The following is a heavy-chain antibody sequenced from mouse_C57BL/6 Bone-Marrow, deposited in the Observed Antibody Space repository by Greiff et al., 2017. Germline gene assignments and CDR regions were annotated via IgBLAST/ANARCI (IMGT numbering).Heavy chain of an antibody. CDR1: GYTFTNYW. Sequence: QVQLQQSGAELVRPGTSVKMSCKASGYTFTNYWIGWAKQRPGHGLEWLGDIYPGGGYTNYNEKFKGKATLTADKSSSTAYVQFSSLTSEDSAIYYCALTMVTSWFAYWGQGTLVTVSA. V-gene: IGHV1-63*01. CDR3: ALTMVTSWFAY. D-gene: IGHD2-2*01. J-gene: IGHJ3*01. CDR2: IYPGGGYT.